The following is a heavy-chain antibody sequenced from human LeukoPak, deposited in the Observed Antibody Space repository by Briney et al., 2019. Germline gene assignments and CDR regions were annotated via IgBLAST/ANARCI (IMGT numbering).Heavy chain of an antibody. Sequence: GGSLRLSCAASGFTFSSYGMHWVRQAPGKGLEWVAFIRYDGSNKYYADSVKGRFTISRDNSKNTLYLQMNSLRAEDTAVYYCARDSTMVRGTTDYYYYYYMDVWGKGTTVTVSS. J-gene: IGHJ6*03. V-gene: IGHV3-30*02. CDR2: IRYDGSNK. D-gene: IGHD3-10*01. CDR1: GFTFSSYG. CDR3: ARDSTMVRGTTDYYYYYYMDV.